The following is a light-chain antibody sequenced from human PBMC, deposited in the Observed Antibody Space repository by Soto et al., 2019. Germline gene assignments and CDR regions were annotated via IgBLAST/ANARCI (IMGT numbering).Light chain of an antibody. J-gene: IGKJ2*01. Sequence: DVVMTQSPLSLPVTLGQPASISCRSSQSLVHSDGHTYLNWFQQRPGQSPRRLIYKVSNRDSGVPDRFSGGGSGTDFTLKISRVEAEDVAVYYCMQATHWPYTFGQGTKLEVK. CDR3: MQATHWPYT. CDR1: QSLVHSDGHTY. CDR2: KVS. V-gene: IGKV2-30*02.